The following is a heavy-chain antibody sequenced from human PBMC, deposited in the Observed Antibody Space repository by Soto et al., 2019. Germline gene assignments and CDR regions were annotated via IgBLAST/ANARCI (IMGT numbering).Heavy chain of an antibody. CDR1: GFTFSGSA. V-gene: IGHV3-73*01. D-gene: IGHD3-9*01. CDR2: LRRQATRYAT. CDR3: TSHSPDDMRRK. J-gene: IGHJ4*02. Sequence: GGSLRLSCEASGFTFSGSAMHWVRQAYGRGLEWVGRLRRQATRYATAYAASVKCRYSISRDKSKNTAYLQMNSLKTEDTAVYYCTSHSPDDMRRKWGQGTQVTVSS.